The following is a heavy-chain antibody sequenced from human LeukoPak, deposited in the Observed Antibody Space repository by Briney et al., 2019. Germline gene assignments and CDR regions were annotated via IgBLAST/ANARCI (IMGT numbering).Heavy chain of an antibody. D-gene: IGHD1-1*01. CDR3: ASGVAGSYKPFDP. V-gene: IGHV3-21*01. CDR1: GLTFSNYS. CDR2: ISSSSSYI. J-gene: IGHJ5*02. Sequence: GGSLRLSCAASGLTFSNYSMNWVRQAPGKGLEWVSSISSSSSYIYYADSVQGRFTISRDNAKNSLYLQMNSLRAEDTAVYYCASGVAGSYKPFDPWGQGTLVTVSS.